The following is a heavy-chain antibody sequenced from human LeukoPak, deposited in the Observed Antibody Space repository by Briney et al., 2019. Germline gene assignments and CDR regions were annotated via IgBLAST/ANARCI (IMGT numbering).Heavy chain of an antibody. V-gene: IGHV3-53*01. J-gene: IGHJ4*02. Sequence: PGGSLRLSCAASGFTFSNYWMSWVRQAPGKGLEWVSVIYSGGGTYYADSVKGRFTISRDNSKNTLYLQMNSLRAEDTAVYYCARTSGSSWYEDHFDYWGQGTLVTVSS. CDR1: GFTFSNYW. CDR2: IYSGGGT. CDR3: ARTSGSSWYEDHFDY. D-gene: IGHD6-13*01.